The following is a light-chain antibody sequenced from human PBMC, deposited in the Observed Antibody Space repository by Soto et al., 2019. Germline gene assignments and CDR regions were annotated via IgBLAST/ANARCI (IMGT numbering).Light chain of an antibody. J-gene: IGLJ1*01. CDR1: SSDVGSYNL. CDR3: CSYAGSRYV. V-gene: IGLV2-23*01. Sequence: QSALTQPASVSGSPEQSITISCTGTSSDVGSYNLVSWYQQHPGKAPKLMIYEGSKRPSGVSNRFSGSKSGNTASLTISGLQAEDEADYYCCSYAGSRYVFGTGTKLTVL. CDR2: EGS.